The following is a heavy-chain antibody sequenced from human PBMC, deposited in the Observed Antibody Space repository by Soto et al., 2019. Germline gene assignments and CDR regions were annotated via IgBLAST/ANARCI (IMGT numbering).Heavy chain of an antibody. CDR1: GFTFSNDW. Sequence: EVQLVESGGGLVQPGGSLRLSCAASGFTFSNDWMHWVRQAAGKGLVWVSRINMDGSSTNYADSVKGRFTISRDNAKNTLYLQMNSLRVDDMAIYFCARGPRGVYGNDYWGQGALVTVSS. CDR2: INMDGSST. CDR3: ARGPRGVYGNDY. V-gene: IGHV3-74*01. D-gene: IGHD2-8*02. J-gene: IGHJ4*02.